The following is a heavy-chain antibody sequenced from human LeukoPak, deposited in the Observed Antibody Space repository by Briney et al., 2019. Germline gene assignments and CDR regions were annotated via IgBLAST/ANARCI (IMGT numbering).Heavy chain of an antibody. Sequence: SETLSLTCVVYGGSFSGYYWTWIRQPPGKGLEWIGYIYYSGSTNYNPSLKSRGTISVDTAKNQFALRLSSVTAADTAGYYCARCCGQNDAFDIWGQGTMVTVSS. CDR2: IYYSGST. D-gene: IGHD2-21*01. CDR3: ARCCGQNDAFDI. CDR1: GGSFSGYY. V-gene: IGHV4-59*01. J-gene: IGHJ3*02.